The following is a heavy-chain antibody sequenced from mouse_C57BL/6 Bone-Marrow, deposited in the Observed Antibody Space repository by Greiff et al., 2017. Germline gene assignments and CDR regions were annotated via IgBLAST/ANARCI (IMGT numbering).Heavy chain of an antibody. CDR3: ARAGNWGYFDY. D-gene: IGHD4-1*01. CDR2: ISSGGSYT. CDR1: GFTFSSYG. Sequence: EVQLVESGGDLVKPGGSLKLSCAASGFTFSSYGMSWVRQTPDKRLEWVATISSGGSYTYYPDSVKGRFTISRDNAKNTLYLQMSSLKSEDTAMYYCARAGNWGYFDYWGQGTTLTVSS. V-gene: IGHV5-6*01. J-gene: IGHJ2*01.